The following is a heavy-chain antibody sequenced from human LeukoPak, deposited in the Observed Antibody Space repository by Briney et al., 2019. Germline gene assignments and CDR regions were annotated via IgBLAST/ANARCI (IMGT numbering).Heavy chain of an antibody. D-gene: IGHD2-15*01. CDR1: RDSPPTKTAA. J-gene: IGHJ4*02. V-gene: IGHV6-1*01. CDR3: ARDGWPAFDD. Sequence: SQTLSPTCPISRDSPPTKTAAWNWPRKSPSRGLEWLVGTLYRSQWYTDYAVSVKRRITINPNTSRNQFSLPQNSVTPEDTAVYFFARDGWPAFDDWGQGTLVTVSS. CDR2: TLYRSQWYT.